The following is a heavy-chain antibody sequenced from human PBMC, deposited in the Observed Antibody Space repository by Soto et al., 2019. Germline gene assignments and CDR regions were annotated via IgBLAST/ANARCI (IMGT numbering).Heavy chain of an antibody. CDR2: INPNSGGT. D-gene: IGHD6-13*01. CDR1: GYTFTGYY. CDR3: ARDHIAADYGMDV. V-gene: IGHV1-2*04. J-gene: IGHJ6*02. Sequence: ASVKVSCKASGYTFTGYYMHWVRQAPGQGLEWMGWINPNSGGTNYAQKFQGWVTMTRDTSISTAYMELSRLRSDDTAMYYCARDHIAADYGMDVWGQGTTVTVS.